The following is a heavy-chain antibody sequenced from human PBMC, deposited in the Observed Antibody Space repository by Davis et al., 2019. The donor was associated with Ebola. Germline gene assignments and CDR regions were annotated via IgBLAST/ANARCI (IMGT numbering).Heavy chain of an antibody. Sequence: GVSLRLSCAASGFTFSIYAMRSVRQAPGKGLEWVSAISGSCCSTYYADSVKGRFTISRDNSKNTLYLQMNSLRAEDTAVYYCAKDPSHSSGWYYYGMDVWGQGTTVTVSS. D-gene: IGHD6-19*01. CDR1: GFTFSIYA. CDR3: AKDPSHSSGWYYYGMDV. V-gene: IGHV3-23*01. J-gene: IGHJ6*02. CDR2: ISGSCCST.